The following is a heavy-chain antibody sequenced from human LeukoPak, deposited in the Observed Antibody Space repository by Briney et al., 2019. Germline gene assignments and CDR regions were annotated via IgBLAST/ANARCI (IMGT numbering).Heavy chain of an antibody. V-gene: IGHV3-7*01. Sequence: GGSLRLSCAASGFTFSTYWMSWVRQAPGKGLEWVANIKQDGSEKYYVDSVKGRFTISRDNAKNSLYLQMNSLRAEDTAVYYCTRHLAGMATTPFDYWGQGTLVTVSS. CDR3: TRHLAGMATTPFDY. CDR1: GFTFSTYW. CDR2: IKQDGSEK. D-gene: IGHD5-24*01. J-gene: IGHJ4*02.